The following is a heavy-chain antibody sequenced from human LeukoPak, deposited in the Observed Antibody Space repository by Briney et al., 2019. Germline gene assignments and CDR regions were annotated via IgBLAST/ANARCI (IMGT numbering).Heavy chain of an antibody. D-gene: IGHD3-16*01. J-gene: IGHJ3*02. CDR1: GLTFKNYA. CDR2: ISGKGDST. V-gene: IGHV3-23*01. CDR3: AKLLSSNDAFDI. Sequence: GGSLRLSCAASGLTFKNYAMTWVRQAPGKGLEWVSTISGKGDSTYYADSVKGRFTISRDNSKNTLYLQMNSLRAEDTAVYYCAKLLSSNDAFDIWGQGTMVTVSS.